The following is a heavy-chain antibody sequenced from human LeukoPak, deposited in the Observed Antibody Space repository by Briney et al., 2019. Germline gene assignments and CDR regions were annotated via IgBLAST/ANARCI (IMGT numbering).Heavy chain of an antibody. CDR1: GFTFSSYS. V-gene: IGHV3-21*05. J-gene: IGHJ4*02. CDR3: ARDLLFDY. Sequence: GGSLRLSCAASGFTFSSYSMNWVRQAPGKGLEWLSYISRNKKGRFTISRDNANNTYTNYADSVKGRFTISRDNAKNSLYVQMNSRRAEDTAVFYCARDLLFDYWGQGTLVTVSS. CDR2: ISRNKKGRFTISRDNANNTYT.